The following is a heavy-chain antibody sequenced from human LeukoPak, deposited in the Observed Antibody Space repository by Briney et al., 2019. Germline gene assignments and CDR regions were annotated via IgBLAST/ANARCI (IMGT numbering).Heavy chain of an antibody. CDR1: GGFIRSGDHY. D-gene: IGHD4-17*01. J-gene: IGHJ4*02. CDR2: IYYSGST. CDR3: ASRTGYYFDY. V-gene: IGHV4-30-4*01. Sequence: SETLSLTCTVSGGFIRSGDHYWSWIRQPPGKGLEWIGYIYYSGSTYYNPSLKSRVTISVDTSNNQLSLKLSSVTAADTALYYCASRTGYYFDYWGQGTLVTVSS.